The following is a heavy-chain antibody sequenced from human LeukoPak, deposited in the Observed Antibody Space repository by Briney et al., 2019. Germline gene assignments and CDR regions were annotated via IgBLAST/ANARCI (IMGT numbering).Heavy chain of an antibody. V-gene: IGHV1-8*01. CDR1: GYTFTSYD. CDR2: MNPNSGNT. J-gene: IGHJ4*02. Sequence: ASVKVSCKASGYTFTSYDINWVRQATGQGLEWMGWMNPNSGNTGYAQKFQGRVTMTRNTSISTAYMELSSLRSEDTAVYYCAGDYDSSDYYHFDYWGQGTLVTVSS. CDR3: AGDYDSSDYYHFDY. D-gene: IGHD3-22*01.